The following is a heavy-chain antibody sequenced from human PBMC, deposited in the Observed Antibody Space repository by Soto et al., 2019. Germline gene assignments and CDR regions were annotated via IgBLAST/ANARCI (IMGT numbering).Heavy chain of an antibody. Sequence: QVQLVESGGGVVQPGTSLRLSCAASGFRFKSFVMHWVRQAPGKGLEWVAFTSYDGNNKDYGDSVKGQFTVSRDTSQNTLHLQMDFLRPEETALYYCARWGTTGGFDLWGQGTLVSVSS. J-gene: IGHJ4*02. D-gene: IGHD3-16*01. V-gene: IGHV3-30*19. CDR2: TSYDGNNK. CDR1: GFRFKSFV. CDR3: ARWGTTGGFDL.